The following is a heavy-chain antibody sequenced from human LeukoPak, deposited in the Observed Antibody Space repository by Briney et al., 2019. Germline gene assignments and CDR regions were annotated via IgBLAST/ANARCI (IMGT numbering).Heavy chain of an antibody. CDR3: AREGVPYAGDY. Sequence: GGSLRLSCAASGFTFSNYWMRWVRQPPRKGLEWVANTKQDGSEKNYVDPVKGRFTISRDNAKNAQYLQMNSLRAEDTAIYYCAREGVPYAGDYWGQGTLVTVSS. CDR1: GFTFSNYW. V-gene: IGHV3-7*01. J-gene: IGHJ4*02. D-gene: IGHD3-10*01. CDR2: TKQDGSEK.